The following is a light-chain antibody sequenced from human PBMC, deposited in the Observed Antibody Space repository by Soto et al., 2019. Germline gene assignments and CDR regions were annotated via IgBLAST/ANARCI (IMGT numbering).Light chain of an antibody. CDR3: QSYDSSLSGVV. Sequence: QSVLAQPPSVSGAPGQTVTISCTGSRPNIGAGYDVHWYQQLPGTAPKVLIYGNNNRPSGVPDRFSGSKSGTSASLAITGLQAEDEADYYCQSYDSSLSGVVFGGGTKVTVL. CDR2: GNN. V-gene: IGLV1-40*01. CDR1: RPNIGAGYD. J-gene: IGLJ2*01.